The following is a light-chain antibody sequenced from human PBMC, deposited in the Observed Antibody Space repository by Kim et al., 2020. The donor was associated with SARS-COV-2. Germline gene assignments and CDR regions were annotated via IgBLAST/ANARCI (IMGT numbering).Light chain of an antibody. V-gene: IGLV1-44*01. J-gene: IGLJ2*01. CDR1: SSNIGSKT. Sequence: GHRVTISCSGSSSNIGSKTVTWYQLLPGTAPKLLIYNNNQRPSGVPDRFSGSKSGTSASLAISGLQSEDEADYYCAAWDDRLNEGVFGGGTQLTVL. CDR3: AAWDDRLNEGV. CDR2: NNN.